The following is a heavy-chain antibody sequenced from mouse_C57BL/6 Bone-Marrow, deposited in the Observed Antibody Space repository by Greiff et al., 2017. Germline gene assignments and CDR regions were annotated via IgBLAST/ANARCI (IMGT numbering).Heavy chain of an antibody. CDR3: ATTVVATYDY. J-gene: IGHJ2*01. CDR1: GYTFSSYG. Sequence: EVQLQESGGDLVKPGGSLKLSCAASGYTFSSYGMSWVRQTPDKRLEWVANISSGGSYTYYPDSVKGQFTISRDNAKNTLYLQISSLKSEDTAVYYCATTVVATYDYWGQGTTLTVSS. V-gene: IGHV5-6*01. D-gene: IGHD1-1*01. CDR2: ISSGGSYT.